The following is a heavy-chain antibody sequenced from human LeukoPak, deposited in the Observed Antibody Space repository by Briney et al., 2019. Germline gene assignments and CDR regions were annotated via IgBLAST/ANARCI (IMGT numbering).Heavy chain of an antibody. Sequence: PSETLTLTCTVSGVSISSSSYYWGWLRQPPGKGLEWIGRLYYSGNTYDNPALKSRITMSVDTPKNQFSLKLSSVTAADTAISSGARGGEWYGSYPYYYYMDVWGKGTTVTVSS. CDR1: GVSISSSSYY. D-gene: IGHD3-10*01. CDR3: ARGGEWYGSYPYYYYMDV. J-gene: IGHJ6*03. V-gene: IGHV4-39*01. CDR2: LYYSGNT.